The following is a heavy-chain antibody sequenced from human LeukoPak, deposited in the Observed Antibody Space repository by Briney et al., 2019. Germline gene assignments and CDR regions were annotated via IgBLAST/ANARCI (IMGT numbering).Heavy chain of an antibody. CDR2: INPNSGGT. CDR1: GYTFTGYY. CDR3: ARTPYYYDSSGYPFDS. J-gene: IGHJ4*02. D-gene: IGHD3-22*01. Sequence: GASVKVSCKASGYTFTGYYMHWVRQAPGQGLEWMGWINPNSGGTNYAQKFQGRVTMTRDTSISTAYMELSRLRSDDTAVYYCARTPYYYDSSGYPFDSWGQGTLVTVSS. V-gene: IGHV1-2*02.